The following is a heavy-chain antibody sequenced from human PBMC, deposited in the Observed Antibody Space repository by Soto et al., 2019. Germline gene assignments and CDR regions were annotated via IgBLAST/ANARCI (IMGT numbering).Heavy chain of an antibody. Sequence: SLKVSCKASGGTFSSYAISWVRQAPGQGLEWMGGIIPIFGTANYAQKFQGRVTITADESTSTAYMELSSLRSEDTAVYYCATSVNDDFWSGLNASDLWDQGTMVPVAS. V-gene: IGHV1-69*13. CDR2: IIPIFGTA. J-gene: IGHJ3*01. D-gene: IGHD3-3*01. CDR1: GGTFSSYA. CDR3: ATSVNDDFWSGLNASDL.